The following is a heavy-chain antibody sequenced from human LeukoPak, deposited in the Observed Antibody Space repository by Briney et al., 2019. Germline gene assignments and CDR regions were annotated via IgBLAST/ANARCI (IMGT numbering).Heavy chain of an antibody. CDR2: ISVYNGNT. Sequence: ASVKVSCKASGYTFTSYGISWVRQAPGQGLEWMGWISVYNGNTNYAQKLQGRVTMTTDTSTSTAYMELRSLRSDDTAVYYCARGVRYFDWPRPNYYYYMDVWGKGTTATVSS. CDR1: GYTFTSYG. D-gene: IGHD3-9*01. J-gene: IGHJ6*03. V-gene: IGHV1-18*01. CDR3: ARGVRYFDWPRPNYYYYMDV.